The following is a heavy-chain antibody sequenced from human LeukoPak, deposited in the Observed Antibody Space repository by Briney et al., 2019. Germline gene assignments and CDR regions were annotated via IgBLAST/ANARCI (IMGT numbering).Heavy chain of an antibody. CDR2: INPNSGGT. V-gene: IGHV1-2*02. J-gene: IGHJ4*02. CDR3: AKAYSSSWFMDY. Sequence: GASVKVSCKASGYTFTGYYMHWVRQAPGRGLEWMGWINPNSGGTNYAQKFQGRVTMTRDTPISTAYMELSRLRSDDTAVYYCAKAYSSSWFMDYWGQGTLVTVSS. CDR1: GYTFTGYY. D-gene: IGHD6-13*01.